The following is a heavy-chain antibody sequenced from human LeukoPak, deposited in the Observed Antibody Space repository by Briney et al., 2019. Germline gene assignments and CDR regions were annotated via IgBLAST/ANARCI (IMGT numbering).Heavy chain of an antibody. V-gene: IGHV5-51*01. CDR3: ARWDGSSHFDH. J-gene: IGHJ4*02. CDR1: GYSFSTYW. D-gene: IGHD3-10*01. Sequence: GESLKIPCQGSGYSFSTYWIGWVRQMPGKGLECMGVMYSGDSDTRLSPAFQGHVTMSADQSISTAYLQWSSLKASDTAIYYCARWDGSSHFDHWGPGTLVTVSS. CDR2: MYSGDSDT.